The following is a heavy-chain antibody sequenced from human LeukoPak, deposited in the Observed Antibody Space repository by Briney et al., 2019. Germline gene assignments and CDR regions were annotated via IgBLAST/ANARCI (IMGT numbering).Heavy chain of an antibody. CDR3: VRDPSGHGMDV. D-gene: IGHD5-12*01. CDR2: IGTGGDT. V-gene: IGHV3-13*04. CDR1: GFTFSTYD. Sequence: PGGSLRLSCAASGFTFSTYDTHWVREVTGKGLEWVSAIGTGGDTHYSDSVKGRFTISRENAKNSLYLQMNSLRAGDTAVYYCVRDPSGHGMDVWGQGTTVTVSS. J-gene: IGHJ6*02.